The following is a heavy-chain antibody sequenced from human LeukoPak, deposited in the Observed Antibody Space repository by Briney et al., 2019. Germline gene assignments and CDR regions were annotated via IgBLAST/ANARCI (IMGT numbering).Heavy chain of an antibody. Sequence: HPGGSLRLSCAASGFTFSSYGIHWVRQAPGKGLEWVAYISYDGSNEFYAASVKGRFTLSRDNSQNTVYLQMNSLRAEDTAVSYCRTSSGVHGGQGPLVTVSS. D-gene: IGHD2-2*01. CDR2: ISYDGSNE. V-gene: IGHV3-30*03. CDR1: GFTFSSYG. J-gene: IGHJ4*02. CDR3: RTSSGVH.